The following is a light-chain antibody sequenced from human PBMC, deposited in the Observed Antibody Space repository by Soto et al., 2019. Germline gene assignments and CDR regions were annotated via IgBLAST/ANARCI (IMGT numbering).Light chain of an antibody. Sequence: DIVMTQSPLSLPVTPGEPASISCTSSQSLLHSNGNNYLDWYLQKPEQSPQLLIYLGSTRASGVPDRFSGSGSDTDFTLKITRVEAEDLGIYCCMQARQTTFTFGQGTKLGVK. CDR3: MQARQTTFT. CDR2: LGS. J-gene: IGKJ2*01. CDR1: QSLLHSNGNNY. V-gene: IGKV2-28*01.